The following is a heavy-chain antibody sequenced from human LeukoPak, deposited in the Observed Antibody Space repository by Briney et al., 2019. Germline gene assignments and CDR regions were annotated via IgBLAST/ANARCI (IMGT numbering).Heavy chain of an antibody. CDR2: ISGSGGST. V-gene: IGHV3-23*01. CDR1: GFTFSSYA. Sequence: GGSLRLSCAASGFTFSSYAMSWVRQAPGKGLEWVSAISGSGGSTYYADSVKGRFTISRDNSKNTLYLQMNSLRAEDTAVYYCAMAVEDCSSTCCYFYYYYYYMDVWGKGTTVTVSS. J-gene: IGHJ6*03. D-gene: IGHD2-2*01. CDR3: AMAVEDCSSTCCYFYYYYYYMDV.